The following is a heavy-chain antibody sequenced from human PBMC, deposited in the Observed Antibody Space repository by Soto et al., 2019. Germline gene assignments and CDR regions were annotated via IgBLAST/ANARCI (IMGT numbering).Heavy chain of an antibody. Sequence: EVQLLESGGGLVQPGGSLRLSCAASGFTFSSYAMSWVRQAPGKGLEWVSAISGSGGSTYYADSVKGRFTISRDNSKNTLYLQMNSLRAEDTAVYDCAKDQYYFGSGSYFAYWGQGPLVTVSS. CDR3: AKDQYYFGSGSYFAY. CDR2: ISGSGGST. CDR1: GFTFSSYA. J-gene: IGHJ4*02. V-gene: IGHV3-23*01. D-gene: IGHD3-10*01.